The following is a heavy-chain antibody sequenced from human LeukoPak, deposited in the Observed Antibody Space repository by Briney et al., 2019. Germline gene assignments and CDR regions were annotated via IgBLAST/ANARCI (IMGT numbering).Heavy chain of an antibody. J-gene: IGHJ3*02. CDR3: ARTSTTTVATNGGEWENAFDI. D-gene: IGHD4-17*01. CDR2: INSDGSST. V-gene: IGHV3-74*01. Sequence: GGSLRLSCAASGFTFSSYWMHWVRQAPGKGLVWVSRINSDGSSTSYADSVKGRFTISRDNAKNTLYLQMNSLRAEDTAVYYCARTSTTTVATNGGEWENAFDIWGQGTMVTVSS. CDR1: GFTFSSYW.